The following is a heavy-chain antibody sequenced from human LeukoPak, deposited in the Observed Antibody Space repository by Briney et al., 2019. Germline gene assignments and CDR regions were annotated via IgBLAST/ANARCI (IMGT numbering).Heavy chain of an antibody. D-gene: IGHD1-26*01. J-gene: IGHJ4*02. V-gene: IGHV1-2*02. CDR2: INPNSGGT. CDR1: GYTFTGYY. CDR3: ARLVGGTGSTRYYFDY. Sequence: ASVKVSCKASGYTFTGYYMHWVRQAPGQGLEWMGWINPNSGGTNYAQKFQGRVTMTRDTSISTAYMELRSLRSDDTAVYYCARLVGGTGSTRYYFDYWGQGTLVTVSS.